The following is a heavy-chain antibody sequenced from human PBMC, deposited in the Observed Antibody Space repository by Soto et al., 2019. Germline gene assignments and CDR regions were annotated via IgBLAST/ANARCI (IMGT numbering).Heavy chain of an antibody. D-gene: IGHD6-6*01. CDR3: ARDRESIAARLSQQNWFDP. J-gene: IGHJ5*02. Sequence: SSETLSLTCAVSGGSISSSNWWSWVRQPPGKGLEWIGEIYHSGSTNYNPSLKSRVTISVDKSKNQFSLKLSSVTAADTAVYYCARDRESIAARLSQQNWFDPWGQGTLVTVSS. CDR1: GGSISSSNW. CDR2: IYHSGST. V-gene: IGHV4-4*02.